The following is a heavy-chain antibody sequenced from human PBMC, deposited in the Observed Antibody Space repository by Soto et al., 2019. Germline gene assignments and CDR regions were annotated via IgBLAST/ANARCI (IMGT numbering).Heavy chain of an antibody. J-gene: IGHJ3*02. CDR3: ARVHESEITIFGVAHNGDAFDI. Sequence: SETLSLTCTVSGGSISSGGYYWSWIRQHPGKGLEWIGYIYYSGSTNYNPSLKSRVTISVDTSKNQFSLKLSSVTAADTAVYYCARVHESEITIFGVAHNGDAFDIWGQGTMVTVSS. CDR2: IYYSGST. CDR1: GGSISSGGYY. D-gene: IGHD3-3*01. V-gene: IGHV4-61*08.